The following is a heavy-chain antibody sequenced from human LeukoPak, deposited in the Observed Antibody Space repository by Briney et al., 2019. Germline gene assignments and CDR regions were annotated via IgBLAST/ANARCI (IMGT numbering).Heavy chain of an antibody. CDR3: AREDSSGWYYFDY. D-gene: IGHD6-19*01. CDR2: IWYDGSNT. Sequence: PGGSLRLSCAASGFTFASYDMHWVRQAPGKGLEWVALIWYDGSNTYYADSVRGRFTISRDNSKNTLYLQMNSLRAEDTAVYYCAREDSSGWYYFDYWGQGTLVTVSS. CDR1: GFTFASYD. J-gene: IGHJ4*02. V-gene: IGHV3-30*02.